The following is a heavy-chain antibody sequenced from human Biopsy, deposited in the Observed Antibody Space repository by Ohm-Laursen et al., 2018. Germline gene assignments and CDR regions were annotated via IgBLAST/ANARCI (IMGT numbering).Heavy chain of an antibody. CDR1: GGSISSYY. V-gene: IGHV4-59*01. CDR2: IYYSGTT. D-gene: IGHD2/OR15-2a*01. CDR3: ARAANSTGWPYYYFYGMDV. Sequence: GTLSLTCTVSGGSISSYYWNWIRQPPGKGLEWIGYIYYSGTTDYSPSLKSRVTISVDTSKNQFSLRLNSVTAADTAVYYCARAANSTGWPYYYFYGMDVWSQGTTVTVSS. J-gene: IGHJ6*02.